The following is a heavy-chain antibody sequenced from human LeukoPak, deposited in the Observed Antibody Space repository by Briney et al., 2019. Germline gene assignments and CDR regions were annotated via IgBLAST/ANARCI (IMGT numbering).Heavy chain of an antibody. V-gene: IGHV2-5*01. CDR2: IYWNDDK. CDR1: GFSLSTSGVG. CDR3: AHSTRAPNRYNWFDP. J-gene: IGHJ5*02. Sequence: SGPTLVKPTQTLTLTCTFSGFSLSTSGVGVGWIRQPPGKALEWLALIYWNDDKRYTPSLKSRLTITKDTTKNQVVLTMTNMDPVDTATYYCAHSTRAPNRYNWFDPWGQGTLVTVSS. D-gene: IGHD1-14*01.